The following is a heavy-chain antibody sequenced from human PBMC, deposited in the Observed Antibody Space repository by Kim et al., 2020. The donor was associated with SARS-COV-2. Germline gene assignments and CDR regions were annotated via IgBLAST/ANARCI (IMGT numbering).Heavy chain of an antibody. CDR3: ARQNYDYVWGSHNWFDP. J-gene: IGHJ5*02. D-gene: IGHD3-16*01. V-gene: IGHV4-39*01. Sequence: LKSRVTISVDTSKNQFSLKLSSVTAADTAVYYCARQNYDYVWGSHNWFDPWGQGTLVTVSS.